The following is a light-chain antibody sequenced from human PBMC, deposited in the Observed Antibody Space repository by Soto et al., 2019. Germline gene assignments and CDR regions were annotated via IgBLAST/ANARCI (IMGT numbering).Light chain of an antibody. J-gene: IGLJ2*01. CDR3: QSFDKYLSAVV. CDR1: NSNIGSGFE. Sequence: QSVLTQPPSVSGAPGQRVTVSCTGSNSNIGSGFEVHWYQQFPGRAPKLLIYDNTNRPSGVSVRFSGSKSGTSASLAISGLQAEDEADYYCQSFDKYLSAVVFGGGTKLTVL. V-gene: IGLV1-40*01. CDR2: DNT.